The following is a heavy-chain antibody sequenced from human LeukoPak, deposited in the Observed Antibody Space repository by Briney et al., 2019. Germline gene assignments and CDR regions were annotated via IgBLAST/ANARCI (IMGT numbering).Heavy chain of an antibody. V-gene: IGHV3-7*01. D-gene: IGHD6-13*01. CDR2: IKQDGSEK. CDR1: GFTFSSYA. CDR3: ARVRAAAGNWFDP. Sequence: GGSLRLSCAASGFTFSSYAMSWVRQAPGKGLEWVANIKQDGSEKYYVDSVKGRFTISRDNAKNSLYLQMNSLRAEDTAVYYCARVRAAAGNWFDPWGQGTLVTVSS. J-gene: IGHJ5*02.